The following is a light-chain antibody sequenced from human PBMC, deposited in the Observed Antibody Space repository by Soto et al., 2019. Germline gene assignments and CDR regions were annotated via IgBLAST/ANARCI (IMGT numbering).Light chain of an antibody. CDR3: QQYGSSPLT. Sequence: EIVLTQSPATLPLSQGYRATLSCTDSQRVSSSYLAWYQQKPGQAPRLLIYGASSRATGIPYRFSGSGSGTDFTLTISRLEPEDFAVYYCQQYGSSPLTFGGGTKVDIK. J-gene: IGKJ4*01. CDR2: GAS. V-gene: IGKV3-20*01. CDR1: QRVSSSY.